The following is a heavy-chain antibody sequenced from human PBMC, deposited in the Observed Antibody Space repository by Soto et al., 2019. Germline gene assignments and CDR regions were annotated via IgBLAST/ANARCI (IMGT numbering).Heavy chain of an antibody. J-gene: IGHJ4*02. CDR2: IWYDGSNK. V-gene: IGHV3-33*01. CDR3: ARDPQGYVPVAGPIDY. Sequence: QVQLVESGGGVVQPGRSLRLSCAASGFTFSSYGMHWVRQAPGKGLEWVAVIWYDGSNKYYADSVKGRFTISRDNSKNTLYLQMNSLRAEDTAVYYCARDPQGYVPVAGPIDYWGQGTLVTVSS. D-gene: IGHD6-19*01. CDR1: GFTFSSYG.